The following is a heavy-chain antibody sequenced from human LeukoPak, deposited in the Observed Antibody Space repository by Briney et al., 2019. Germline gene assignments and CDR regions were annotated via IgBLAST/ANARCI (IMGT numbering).Heavy chain of an antibody. CDR1: AFTFSSYA. CDR3: ARDLKWELLGGAFDI. J-gene: IGHJ3*02. CDR2: ISYDGSNK. V-gene: IGHV3-30-3*01. D-gene: IGHD1-26*01. Sequence: GGSLRLSCAASAFTFSSYAMHWVRQAPGKGLEWVAVISYDGSNKYYADSVKGRFTISRDNSKNTLYLQMNSLRAEDTAVYYCARDLKWELLGGAFDIWGQGTMVTVSS.